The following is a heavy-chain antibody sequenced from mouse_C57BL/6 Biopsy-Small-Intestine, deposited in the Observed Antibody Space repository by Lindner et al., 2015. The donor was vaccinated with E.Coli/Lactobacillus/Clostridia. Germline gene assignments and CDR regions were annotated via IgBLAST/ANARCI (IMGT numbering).Heavy chain of an antibody. J-gene: IGHJ3*01. CDR3: ARSDYDIISGSSLFDS. CDR1: GYTFSSYA. D-gene: IGHD2-4*01. CDR2: ISGYNGHT. Sequence: SVKVSCKASGYTFSSYAISWVRQAPGQGLEWMGWISGYNGHTNYAQKFQDRVTLTTDTSTNTAYLELRSLRSDDTAVYFCARSDYDIISGSSLFDSWGQGTLVTVS. V-gene: IGHV1-79*01.